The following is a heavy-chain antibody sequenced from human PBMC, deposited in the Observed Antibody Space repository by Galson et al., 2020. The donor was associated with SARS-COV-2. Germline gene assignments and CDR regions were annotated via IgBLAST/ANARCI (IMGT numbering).Heavy chain of an antibody. V-gene: IGHV4-39*01. CDR2: IYYSGST. CDR1: GGSISSSSYY. CDR3: ARLGSFSSSFDY. J-gene: IGHJ4*02. D-gene: IGHD6-13*01. Sequence: ETSETLSLTCAVYGGSISSSSYYWGWIRQPPGKGLEWIGSIYYSGSTYYNPSLKSRVTISVDTSKNQFSLKLSSVTAADTAVYYCARLGSFSSSFDYWGQGTLVTVSS.